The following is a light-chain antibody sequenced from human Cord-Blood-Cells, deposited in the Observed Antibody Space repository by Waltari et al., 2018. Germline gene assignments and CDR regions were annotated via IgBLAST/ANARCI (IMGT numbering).Light chain of an antibody. J-gene: IGLJ3*02. Sequence: QSALTQPASVSGSPGQSITISCTGTSSDVGSYNLVSWYQQHPGKAPILMFYEGSKRSSGVNHRFSGSKSSTTALTTSSGHQAEDDADYYCCYSAGSSTCVFGSGTKLTVL. CDR2: EGS. CDR1: SSDVGSYNL. CDR3: CYSAGSSTCV. V-gene: IGLV2-23*01.